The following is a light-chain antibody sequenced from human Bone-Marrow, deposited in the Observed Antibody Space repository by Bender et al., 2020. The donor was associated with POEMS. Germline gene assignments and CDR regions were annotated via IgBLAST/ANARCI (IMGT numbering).Light chain of an antibody. CDR2: QDT. J-gene: IGLJ3*02. Sequence: SYEVTQPPSVSVSPEQTASITCSGDDLGDKYVAWYQQKPGQSPVLVIYQDTKRPSGVPDRFSASKSGTSASLAITGLQAEDEADYYCQSYDASLSGVFGGGTKLTVL. CDR1: DLGDKY. V-gene: IGLV3-1*01. CDR3: QSYDASLSGV.